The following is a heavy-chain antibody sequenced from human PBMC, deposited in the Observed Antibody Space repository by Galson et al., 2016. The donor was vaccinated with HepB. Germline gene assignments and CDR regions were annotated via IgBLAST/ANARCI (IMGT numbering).Heavy chain of an antibody. CDR3: ARDKPEEATSYYYYGMDV. CDR2: IWFDGSNK. J-gene: IGHJ6*02. Sequence: SLRLSCAASGFTFSRHGMHWVRQAPGKGLEWVAVIWFDGSNKYYSDSVKGRFSISRDNSKNTLYLQMNSLRVQDTAVYYCARDKPEEATSYYYYGMDVWGQGTTATVSS. V-gene: IGHV3-33*01. CDR1: GFTFSRHG.